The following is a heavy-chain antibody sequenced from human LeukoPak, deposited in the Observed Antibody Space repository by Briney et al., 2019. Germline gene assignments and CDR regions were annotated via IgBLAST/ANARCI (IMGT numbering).Heavy chain of an antibody. D-gene: IGHD5-18*01. CDR2: ISGSGGST. J-gene: IGHJ4*02. Sequence: GGSLRLSCAASGFTFSSYAMSWVRQAPGKGLEWVSAISGSGGSTYYAGSVKGRFTISRDNSKNTLYLQMNSLRAEDTAVYYCAKDLVRGYSYGSLDYWGQGTLVTVSS. CDR1: GFTFSSYA. V-gene: IGHV3-23*01. CDR3: AKDLVRGYSYGSLDY.